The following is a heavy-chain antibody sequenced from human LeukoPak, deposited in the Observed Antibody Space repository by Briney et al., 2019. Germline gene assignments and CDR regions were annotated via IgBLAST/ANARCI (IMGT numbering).Heavy chain of an antibody. J-gene: IGHJ6*03. CDR1: GGSISSYY. CDR2: IYYSGST. V-gene: IGHV4-59*01. Sequence: SETLSLTCTVSGGSISSYYWSWIRQPPGKGLEWIGYIYYSGSTNYNPSLKSRVTISVDTSKNQFSLKLSSVTAADTAVYYCARDSGGNSDYYYYMDVWGKGTTVTVSS. D-gene: IGHD4-23*01. CDR3: ARDSGGNSDYYYYMDV.